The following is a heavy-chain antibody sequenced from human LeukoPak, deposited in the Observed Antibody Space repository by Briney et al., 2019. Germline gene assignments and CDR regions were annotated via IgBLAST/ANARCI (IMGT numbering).Heavy chain of an antibody. D-gene: IGHD3-22*01. CDR3: AKDSHYYYDSTGYYYFDY. CDR1: GFTFSSYW. J-gene: IGHJ4*02. V-gene: IGHV3-7*03. CDR2: IKGDGSEK. Sequence: GGSLRLSCAASGFTFSSYWMTWVRQAPGKGLEWVANIKGDGSEKYYVDSVKGRFTISRDNSKNTLYLQMNSLRAEDTALYYCAKDSHYYYDSTGYYYFDYWGQGTLVTVSS.